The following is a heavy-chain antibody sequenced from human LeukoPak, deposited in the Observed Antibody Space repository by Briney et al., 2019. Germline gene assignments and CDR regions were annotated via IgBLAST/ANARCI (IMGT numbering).Heavy chain of an antibody. CDR3: ARDPAGGTAMDYFDY. Sequence: SETLSLTCTVSGGSISSYYWSWIRQPAGKGLEWIGRIYTSGSTNYNPSLKSRVTMSVDTSKNQFSLKLSSVTAADTAVYYCARDPAGGTAMDYFDYWGQGTLVTVSS. CDR2: IYTSGST. D-gene: IGHD5-18*01. V-gene: IGHV4-4*07. CDR1: GGSISSYY. J-gene: IGHJ4*02.